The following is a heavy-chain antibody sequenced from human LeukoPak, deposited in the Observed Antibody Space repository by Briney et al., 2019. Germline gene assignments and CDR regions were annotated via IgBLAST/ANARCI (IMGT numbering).Heavy chain of an antibody. CDR3: ARHVVSYYTDAFDI. CDR1: GGSISIYY. J-gene: IGHJ3*02. CDR2: IYYSGST. Sequence: SETLSLTCTVSGGSISIYYWSWIRQPPGKGLEWIGYIYYSGSTNYNPSLKSRVTISVDTSKNQFSLKLSSVTAADTAVYYCARHVVSYYTDAFDIWGQGTMVTVSS. D-gene: IGHD1-26*01. V-gene: IGHV4-59*08.